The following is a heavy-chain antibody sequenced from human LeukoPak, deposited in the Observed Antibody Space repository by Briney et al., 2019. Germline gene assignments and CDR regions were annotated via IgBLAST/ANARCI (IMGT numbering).Heavy chain of an antibody. Sequence: GSSVKVSCKASGGTFSSYAISWVRQAPGQGLEWMGGIIPIFGTVNYAQKFQGRVTITTDESTSTAYMELSSLRSEDTAVYYCARDRRIVGATRGFDYWAREPWSPSPQ. V-gene: IGHV1-69*05. CDR1: GGTFSSYA. CDR2: IIPIFGTV. J-gene: IGHJ4*02. CDR3: ARDRRIVGATRGFDY. D-gene: IGHD1-26*01.